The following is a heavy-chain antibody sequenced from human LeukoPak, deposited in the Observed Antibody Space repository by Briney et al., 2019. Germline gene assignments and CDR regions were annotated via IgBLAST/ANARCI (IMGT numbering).Heavy chain of an antibody. CDR1: GGTFSSYT. J-gene: IGHJ6*03. V-gene: IGHV1-69*05. CDR2: IIPIFGTA. D-gene: IGHD4-17*01. CDR3: ATRGTTVTTPYYYYMDV. Sequence: SVKLSCKASGGTFSSYTISWVRQAPGQGLEWIGGIIPIFGTANYAQKFQGRVTITTDESTSTAYMELSSLRSEDTAVYYCATRGTTVTTPYYYYMDVWGKGTTVTVSS.